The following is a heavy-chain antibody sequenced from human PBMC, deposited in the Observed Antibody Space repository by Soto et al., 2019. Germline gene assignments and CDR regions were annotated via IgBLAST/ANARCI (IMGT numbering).Heavy chain of an antibody. CDR1: GGTFSSYA. CDR2: IIPIFGTA. D-gene: IGHD2-2*01. J-gene: IGHJ5*02. Sequence: WASVKVSCKASGGTFSSYAISWVRQAPGQGLEWMGGIIPIFGTANYAQKFQARVTITADESTSTAYMELSSLRSEDTAVYYCARASHYCSSTSCFRFHWFDPWGQGTLVTV. CDR3: ARASHYCSSTSCFRFHWFDP. V-gene: IGHV1-69*13.